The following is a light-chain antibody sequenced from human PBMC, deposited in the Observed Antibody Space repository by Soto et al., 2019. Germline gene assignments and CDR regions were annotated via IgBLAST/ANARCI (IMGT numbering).Light chain of an antibody. CDR1: QSVSSN. CDR2: DIS. CDR3: QQYNEWPLT. Sequence: DIVMTQSPATLSLSPGERATLSCRASQSVSSNLAWYQQKPGQAPSLLIYDISARATGIPTRFSGSGSGTEFTLTISSLQSEDFAVYYCQQYNEWPLTFGGGTKVDIK. J-gene: IGKJ4*01. V-gene: IGKV3D-15*01.